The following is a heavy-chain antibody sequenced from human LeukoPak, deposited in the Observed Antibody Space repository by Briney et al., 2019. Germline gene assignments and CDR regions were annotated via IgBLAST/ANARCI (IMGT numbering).Heavy chain of an antibody. V-gene: IGHV3-21*01. J-gene: IGHJ4*02. CDR1: GFTFSSYS. CDR3: ARDWSPGHVSSGYISY. Sequence: GGSLRLSCAASGFTFSSYSMNWVRQAPGKGLEWVSSISSSSSYIYYADSVKGRFTISRDNAKNSLYLQMNSLRAEDTAVYYCARDWSPGHVSSGYISYWGQGTLVTVSS. D-gene: IGHD3-22*01. CDR2: ISSSSSYI.